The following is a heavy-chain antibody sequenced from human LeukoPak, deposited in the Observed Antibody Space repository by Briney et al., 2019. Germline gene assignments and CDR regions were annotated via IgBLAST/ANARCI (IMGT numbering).Heavy chain of an antibody. CDR3: ARDGGARGGSFVY. CDR2: IWYDGSNK. J-gene: IGHJ4*02. CDR1: GFTFSSYG. V-gene: IGHV3-33*01. D-gene: IGHD2-21*01. Sequence: GGSLRLSCAASGFTFSSYGMPWVRQAPGKGLEWVAVIWYDGSNKYYADCVKGRFNIYRDNSKHTLYLQIKSLRAEDTAVYYCARDGGARGGSFVYWGEGTLVTVSS.